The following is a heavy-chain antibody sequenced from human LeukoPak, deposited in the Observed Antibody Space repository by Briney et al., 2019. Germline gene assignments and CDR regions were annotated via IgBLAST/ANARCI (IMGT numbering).Heavy chain of an antibody. CDR2: INPNSGGT. CDR3: ARDHLYRYSGSYYLERGYYYYYMDV. D-gene: IGHD1-26*01. V-gene: IGHV1-2*02. CDR1: GYTFTSYD. J-gene: IGHJ6*03. Sequence: ASVKVSRKASGYTFTSYDINWVRQATGQGLEWMGWINPNSGGTNYAQKFQGRVTMTRDTSISTAYMELSRLRSDDTAVYYCARDHLYRYSGSYYLERGYYYYYMDVWGKGTTVTVSS.